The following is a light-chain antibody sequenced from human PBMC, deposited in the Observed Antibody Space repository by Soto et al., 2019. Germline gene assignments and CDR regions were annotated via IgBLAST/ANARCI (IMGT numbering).Light chain of an antibody. Sequence: QSALTQPPSVSGSPGQSVTISCTGTSSDVGSYNRVSWYQQPPGTAPKLMIYEVSNRPSGVPDRFSGSKSGNTASLTISGLQAEDEADYYCSSYTSSSTLVVFGGGTKLPVL. V-gene: IGLV2-18*02. CDR2: EVS. J-gene: IGLJ2*01. CDR1: SSDVGSYNR. CDR3: SSYTSSSTLVV.